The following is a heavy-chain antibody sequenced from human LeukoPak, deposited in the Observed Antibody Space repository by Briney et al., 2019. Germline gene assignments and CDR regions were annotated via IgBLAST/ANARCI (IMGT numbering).Heavy chain of an antibody. CDR3: ARVNILTDYYYMDV. CDR2: IYYSGST. J-gene: IGHJ6*03. V-gene: IGHV4-59*01. D-gene: IGHD3-9*01. Sequence: SETLSLTCAVYGGSFSGYYWSWIRQPPGKGLEWIGYIYYSGSTNYNPSLKSRVTISVDTSKNQFSLKLSSVTAADTAVYYCARVNILTDYYYMDVWGKGTTVTISS. CDR1: GGSFSGYY.